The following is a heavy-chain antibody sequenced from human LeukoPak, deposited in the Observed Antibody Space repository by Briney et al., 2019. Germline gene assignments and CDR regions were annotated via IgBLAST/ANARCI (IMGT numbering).Heavy chain of an antibody. CDR3: TLIQGWGAGSYFLDY. V-gene: IGHV3-15*01. Sequence: PGGSLRLSCAASGFSIENDWMSWVRQAPGKGLELVGRGKSYNAGGTTHYAAPVKGRFIISRDDSKNMLYLQMDSLKTEDTAVYYCTLIQGWGAGSYFLDYWGQGALVTVSS. CDR1: GFSIENDW. D-gene: IGHD3-10*01. J-gene: IGHJ4*02. CDR2: GKSYNAGGTT.